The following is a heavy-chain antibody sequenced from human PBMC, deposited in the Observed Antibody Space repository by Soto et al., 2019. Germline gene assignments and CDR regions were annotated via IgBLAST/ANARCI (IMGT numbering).Heavy chain of an antibody. CDR1: GFSFSGFA. D-gene: IGHD6-6*01. CDR2: ITGTGVSK. V-gene: IGHV3-23*01. CDR3: AKDSIPYSSSYDLDH. J-gene: IGHJ4*02. Sequence: EVQLFESGGGLVQPGGSLRLSCVASGFSFSGFAMSWVRQAPGKGLVWVSSITGTGVSKYYADSVRGRFTISRDNSKNTLYLQISSLRAEDTARYYCAKDSIPYSSSYDLDHWGRGALVTVSS.